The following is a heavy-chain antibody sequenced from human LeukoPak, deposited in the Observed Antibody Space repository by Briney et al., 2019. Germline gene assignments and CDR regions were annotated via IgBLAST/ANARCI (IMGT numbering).Heavy chain of an antibody. Sequence: GGSLRLSCAASGFTFSLFGMTWVRQAPGKGLGWISYISSSRRTINYADSVKGRFTISRDNAKNSLYLQMNNLRAEDTAVYYCARDGDSGGYYYGPFDNWGQGTLVTVSS. J-gene: IGHJ4*02. CDR2: ISSSRRTI. CDR1: GFTFSLFG. CDR3: ARDGDSGGYYYGPFDN. D-gene: IGHD3-22*01. V-gene: IGHV3-48*04.